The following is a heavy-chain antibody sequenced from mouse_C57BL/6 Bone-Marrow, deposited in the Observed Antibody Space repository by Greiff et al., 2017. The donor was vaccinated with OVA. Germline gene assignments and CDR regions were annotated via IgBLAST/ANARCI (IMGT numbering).Heavy chain of an antibody. D-gene: IGHD1-1*01. Sequence: EVQLQQSGAELVRPGASVKLSCTASGFNIKDDYMHWVKQRPEQGLEWIGWIDPENGDTEYASKFQGKATITADTSSNTAYLQLSSLTSEDTAVYYCTPTWIYYYGSRYWYFDVWGTGTTVTVSS. J-gene: IGHJ1*03. CDR1: GFNIKDDY. CDR2: IDPENGDT. CDR3: TPTWIYYYGSRYWYFDV. V-gene: IGHV14-4*01.